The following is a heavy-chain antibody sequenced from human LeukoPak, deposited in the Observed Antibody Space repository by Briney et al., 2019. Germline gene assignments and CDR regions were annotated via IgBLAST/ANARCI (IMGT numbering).Heavy chain of an antibody. CDR2: INNAVSTT. V-gene: IGHV3-74*01. CDR3: ARTYSSFDY. CDR1: GFTFSSDW. J-gene: IGHJ4*02. Sequence: GGSLRLSCAVSGFTFSSDWMHWVREAPGKGLVWVSRINNAVSTTAYADSVKGRFTISRDNTKNTLYLQMNSLRAEDTAVYYCARTYSSFDYWGQGTLVTVSS. D-gene: IGHD6-19*01.